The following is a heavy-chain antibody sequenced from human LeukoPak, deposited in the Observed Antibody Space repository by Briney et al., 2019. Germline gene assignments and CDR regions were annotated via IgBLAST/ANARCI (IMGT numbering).Heavy chain of an antibody. CDR2: IWYDGSNK. CDR3: ARDKYCSSTSCYVVRDYYYGMDV. D-gene: IGHD2-2*01. J-gene: IGHJ6*02. V-gene: IGHV3-33*01. Sequence: PGRYLRLSCAASGFTFSSYGMHWVRQAPGKGLEWVAVIWYDGSNKYYADSVKGRFTISRDNSKNTLYLQMNSLRAEDTAVYYCARDKYCSSTSCYVVRDYYYGMDVWGQGTTVTVSS. CDR1: GFTFSSYG.